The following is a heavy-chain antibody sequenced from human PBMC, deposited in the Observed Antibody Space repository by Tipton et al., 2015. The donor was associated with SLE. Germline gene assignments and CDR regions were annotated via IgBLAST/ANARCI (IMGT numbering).Heavy chain of an antibody. CDR1: GGSISSYY. CDR2: IYYSGST. Sequence: TLSLTCTVSGGSISSYYWSWIRQPPGKGLEWIGYIYYSGSTNYNPSLKSRVTISVDTSKNQFSLKLSSVTAADTAVYYCARGRKNMTPKRDAFDIWGQGTMVTVSS. CDR3: ARGRKNMTPKRDAFDI. V-gene: IGHV4-59*12. J-gene: IGHJ3*02.